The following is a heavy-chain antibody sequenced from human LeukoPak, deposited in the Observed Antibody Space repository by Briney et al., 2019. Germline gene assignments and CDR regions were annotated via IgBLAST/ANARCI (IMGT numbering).Heavy chain of an antibody. CDR2: IYHSGST. CDR3: ARHYSLNWFDP. D-gene: IGHD2-21*01. CDR1: GYSISSGYY. V-gene: IGHV4-38-2*01. J-gene: IGHJ5*02. Sequence: SETLSLTCAVSGYSISSGYYWGWIRQPPGKGLDWIGSIYHSGSTYYNPSLKSRVTISVDTSKNQFSLKLSSVTAADTAVYYCARHYSLNWFDPWGQGTLVTVSS.